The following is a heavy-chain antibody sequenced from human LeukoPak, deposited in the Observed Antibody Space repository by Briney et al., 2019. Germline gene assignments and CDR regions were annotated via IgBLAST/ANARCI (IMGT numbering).Heavy chain of an antibody. CDR3: ARDRLPPLGAFDI. Sequence: GGSLRLSCAASGFTVSSNFMSWVRQAPGKGLEWVSVIYSGGNTYYADYVKGRFTISRDNSKSTLYLQMNSLRAEDTAVYHCARDRLPPLGAFDIWGQGTMVTVSS. V-gene: IGHV3-66*01. CDR2: IYSGGNT. CDR1: GFTVSSNF. D-gene: IGHD3-16*01. J-gene: IGHJ3*02.